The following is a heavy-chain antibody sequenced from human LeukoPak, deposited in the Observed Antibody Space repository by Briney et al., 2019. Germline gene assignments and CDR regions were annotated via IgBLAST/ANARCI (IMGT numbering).Heavy chain of an antibody. CDR3: ASQTR. J-gene: IGHJ4*02. D-gene: IGHD4-11*01. V-gene: IGHV4-61*02. Sequence: SETLSLTCTVSGGSISSGSYYWSWIRQPAGKGLEWIGRIYTSGSTNYNPSLKSRVTISVDTSKNQFSLKLSSVTAADTAVYYCASQTRWGQGTLVTVSS. CDR2: IYTSGST. CDR1: GGSISSGSYY.